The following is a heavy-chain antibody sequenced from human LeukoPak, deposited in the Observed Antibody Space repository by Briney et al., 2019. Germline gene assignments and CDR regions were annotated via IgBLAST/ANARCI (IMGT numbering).Heavy chain of an antibody. J-gene: IGHJ4*02. CDR3: ARSTSRLWFGENGDY. Sequence: ASVKVSCKASGYTFTGYYMHWVRQAPGQGLEWMGWINPNSGGTNYAQKFQGRVTITRDTSASTAYMELSSLRSEDTAVYYCARSTSRLWFGENGDYWGQGTLVTVSS. CDR1: GYTFTGYY. CDR2: INPNSGGT. D-gene: IGHD3-10*01. V-gene: IGHV1-2*02.